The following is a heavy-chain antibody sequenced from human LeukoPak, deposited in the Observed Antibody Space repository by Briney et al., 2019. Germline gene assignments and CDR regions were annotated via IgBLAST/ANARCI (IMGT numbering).Heavy chain of an antibody. J-gene: IGHJ5*02. CDR3: ARDRTSSGPQGGWFDP. V-gene: IGHV3-33*01. Sequence: GRSLRLSCAASGFTFSSYGMHWVRQAPGKGLEWVAVIWYDGSNKYYADSVKGRFTISRDNSKNTLYLQMNSLRAEDTAVYHCARDRTSSGPQGGWFDPWGQGTLVTVSS. D-gene: IGHD3-22*01. CDR2: IWYDGSNK. CDR1: GFTFSSYG.